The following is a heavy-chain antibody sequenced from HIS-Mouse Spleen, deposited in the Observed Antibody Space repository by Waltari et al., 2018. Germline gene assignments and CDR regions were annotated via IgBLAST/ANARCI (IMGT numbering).Heavy chain of an antibody. CDR2: INHSGST. J-gene: IGHJ4*02. CDR3: ARGKGSSSWYYFDY. V-gene: IGHV4-34*01. D-gene: IGHD6-13*01. Sequence: QVQLQQWGAGLLKPSETLSLTCAVYGGSFSGYYWSWIRQPPGKGREWIGEINHSGSTNYNPSLKSRVTISVDTSKNQFSLKLSSVTAADTAVYYCARGKGSSSWYYFDYWGQGTLVTVSS. CDR1: GGSFSGYY.